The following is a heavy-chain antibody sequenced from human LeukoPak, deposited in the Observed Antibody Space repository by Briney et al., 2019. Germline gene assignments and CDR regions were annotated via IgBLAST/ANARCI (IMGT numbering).Heavy chain of an antibody. Sequence: NPSETLSLTCAVYGGSFSGYYWSWIRQPPGKGLEWIGEINHSGSTNYNPSLMSRVTISVDTSKNQFSLKLSSVTAADTAVYYCASFTGLRLTGGWFDPWGQGTLVTVSS. CDR2: INHSGST. V-gene: IGHV4-34*01. CDR1: GGSFSGYY. CDR3: ASFTGLRLTGGWFDP. D-gene: IGHD7-27*01. J-gene: IGHJ5*02.